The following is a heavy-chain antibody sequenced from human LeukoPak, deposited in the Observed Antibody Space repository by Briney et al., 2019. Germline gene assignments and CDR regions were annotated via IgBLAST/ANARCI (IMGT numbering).Heavy chain of an antibody. CDR1: GFTFSSYS. CDR3: ARDPLAAAGPPPPGY. J-gene: IGHJ4*02. CDR2: ISSSSSYI. Sequence: GGSLRLSCAASGFTFSSYSMNWVRQAPGKGLEWVSSISSSSSYIYYADSVKGRFTISRDDAKNSLYLQMNSLRAEDTAVYYCARDPLAAAGPPPPGYWGQGTLVTVSS. V-gene: IGHV3-21*01. D-gene: IGHD6-13*01.